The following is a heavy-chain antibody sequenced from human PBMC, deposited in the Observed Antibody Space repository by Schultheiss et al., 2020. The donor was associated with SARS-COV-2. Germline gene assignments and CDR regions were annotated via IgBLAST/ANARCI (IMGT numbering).Heavy chain of an antibody. Sequence: SETLSLTCAVYGGSFSGYYWSWIRQPPGKGLEWIGEINHSGSTNYNPSLEGRVTISVDTSKNQFSLKLSSVTAADTAVYYCARVRVVATSADAFDIWGQGTMVTVSS. J-gene: IGHJ3*02. CDR1: GGSFSGYY. CDR3: ARVRVVATSADAFDI. V-gene: IGHV4-34*01. D-gene: IGHD5-12*01. CDR2: INHSGST.